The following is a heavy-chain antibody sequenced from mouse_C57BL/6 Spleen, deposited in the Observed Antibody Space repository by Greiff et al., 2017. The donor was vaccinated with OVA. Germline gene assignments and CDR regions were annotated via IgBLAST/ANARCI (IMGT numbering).Heavy chain of an antibody. CDR2: IRNTANGYTT. J-gene: IGHJ2*01. D-gene: IGHD4-1*02. CDR1: GFTFTAYY. CDR3: ARYTTGTVDD. V-gene: IGHV7-3*01. Sequence: EVMLVESGGGLVQPGGSLSLSCAASGFTFTAYYMSWVRQPPGKALEWLGFIRNTANGYTTEYSASVKGRFTISRDNSQSILYLQMNALRAEDSATYYCARYTTGTVDDWGKGTTLTVAS.